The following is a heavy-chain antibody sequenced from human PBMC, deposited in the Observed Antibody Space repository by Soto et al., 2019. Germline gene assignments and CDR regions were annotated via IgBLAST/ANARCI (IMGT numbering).Heavy chain of an antibody. CDR2: IYYSGST. J-gene: IGHJ6*02. D-gene: IGHD3-3*01. CDR3: ARAWGLRFLEWGPGNYYYGMDV. CDR1: GGSVSSGSYY. Sequence: SETLSLTCTVSGGSVSSGSYYWSWIRQPPGKGLEWIGYIYYSGSTNYNPSLKSRVTISVDTSKNQFSLKLSSVTAADTAVYYCARAWGLRFLEWGPGNYYYGMDVWGQGTTVTVSS. V-gene: IGHV4-61*01.